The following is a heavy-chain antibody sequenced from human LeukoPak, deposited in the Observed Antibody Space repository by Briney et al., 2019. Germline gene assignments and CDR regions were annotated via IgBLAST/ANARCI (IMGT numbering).Heavy chain of an antibody. V-gene: IGHV3-23*01. CDR1: GFTFSSYA. CDR2: IVGSGGTT. D-gene: IGHD6-19*01. J-gene: IGHJ4*02. CDR3: AKKGAVAL. Sequence: QPGGSLRLSCAASGFTFSSYAMSWVRQAPGKGLEWVSAIVGSGGTTYYTDSVKGRFTISRDNSKNTLCLQMNSLRAEDTAVYYCAKKGAVALWGQGTLVTVSS.